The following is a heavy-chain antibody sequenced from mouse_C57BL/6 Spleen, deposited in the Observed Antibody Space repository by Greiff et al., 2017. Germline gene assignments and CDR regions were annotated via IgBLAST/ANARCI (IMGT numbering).Heavy chain of an antibody. J-gene: IGHJ4*01. Sequence: EVKLMESGEGLVKPGGSLKLSCAASGFTFSSYAMSWVRQTPEKRLEWVAYISSGGDYIYYADTVRGRFTISRDNARNTLYLQMSSLKSEDTAMYYCTRDNYDYEGYAMDYWGQGTSVTVSS. CDR1: GFTFSSYA. V-gene: IGHV5-9-1*02. CDR3: TRDNYDYEGYAMDY. D-gene: IGHD2-4*01. CDR2: ISSGGDYI.